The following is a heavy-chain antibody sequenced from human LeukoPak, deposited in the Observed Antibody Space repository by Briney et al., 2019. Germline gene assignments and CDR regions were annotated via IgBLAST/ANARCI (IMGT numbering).Heavy chain of an antibody. V-gene: IGHV4-59*08. CDR3: ARGARAGYNLEPFDY. CDR1: GGSISTYY. J-gene: IGHJ4*02. D-gene: IGHD5-24*01. CDR2: IFYTGST. Sequence: SETLSLTCTVSGGSISTYYWSWIRQPPGRGLEWIGYIFYTGSTIYNPSLKSRVTISVDTSKNQFSLKLSSVTAADTAVYYCARGARAGYNLEPFDYWGQGTLVTVSS.